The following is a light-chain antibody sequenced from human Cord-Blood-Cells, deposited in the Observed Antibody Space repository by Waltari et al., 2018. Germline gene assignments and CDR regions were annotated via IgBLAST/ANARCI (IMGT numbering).Light chain of an antibody. V-gene: IGLV2-23*01. Sequence: QPGLTQPASVSGSPGQSITLSCTGTRSDVGSYNLVSWYQHHPGKAPKLMIYEGSKRPSGVSNRFSGSKSGNTASLTISGLQAEDEADYYCCSYAGSSTYVFGTGTKVTVL. CDR2: EGS. CDR1: RSDVGSYNL. J-gene: IGLJ1*01. CDR3: CSYAGSSTYV.